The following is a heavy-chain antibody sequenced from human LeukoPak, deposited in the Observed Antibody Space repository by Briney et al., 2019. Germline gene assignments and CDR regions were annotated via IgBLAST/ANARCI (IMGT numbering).Heavy chain of an antibody. CDR2: IKQDGSEK. D-gene: IGHD3-22*01. V-gene: IGHV3-7*01. CDR3: ATSSQYYYDSSGYYFLY. J-gene: IGHJ4*02. CDR1: GFTFSSYA. Sequence: HAGGSLRLSCAASGFTFSSYAMSRVRQAPGRGLEWVANIKQDGSEKYYVDSVKGRFTISRDNAKNSLYLQMNSLRAEDTAVYYCATSSQYYYDSSGYYFLYWGQGTLVTVSS.